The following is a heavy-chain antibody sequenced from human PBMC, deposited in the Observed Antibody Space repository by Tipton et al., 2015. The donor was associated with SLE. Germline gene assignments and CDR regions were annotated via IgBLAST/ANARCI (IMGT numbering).Heavy chain of an antibody. CDR1: GVTFSNYW. J-gene: IGHJ4*02. CDR2: IKEDGSET. D-gene: IGHD3-3*01. V-gene: IGHV3-7*01. Sequence: SGVTFSNYWMSWVRQAPGKGLEWVANIKEDGSETYYVDSVKGRFTISRDNAKSSLYLQVNSLRAEDTAVYYCAGHSPYNFWSGYFGYWGQGTLVTVSS. CDR3: AGHSPYNFWSGYFGY.